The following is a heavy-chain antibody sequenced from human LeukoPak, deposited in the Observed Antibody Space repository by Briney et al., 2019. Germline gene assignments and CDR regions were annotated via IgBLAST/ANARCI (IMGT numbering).Heavy chain of an antibody. V-gene: IGHV3-7*01. D-gene: IGHD4-23*01. CDR1: GFTFEHYW. CDR3: AKLSPYGGIGY. Sequence: PGGSLRLSCAASGFTFEHYWMTWIRQAPGKGLEWVANIKYDGSEENYVDSVKGRFTISRDNGNNSLFLQMNSLRVEDTAVYYCAKLSPYGGIGYWGQGTLVTVSS. CDR2: IKYDGSEE. J-gene: IGHJ4*02.